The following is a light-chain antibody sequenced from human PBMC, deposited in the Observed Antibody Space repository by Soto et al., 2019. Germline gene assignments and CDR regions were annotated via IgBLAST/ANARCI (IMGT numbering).Light chain of an antibody. CDR2: QTS. CDR1: QSVSSY. CDR3: HKRQSWPRT. Sequence: IVLTQSPATLSLSPVERATLSCRASQSVSSYLAWYQQKPGQAPRLIIYQTSIRDAGIPARFSASGTGTDFTTTISDVQPEDFAVYNSHKRQSWPRTFGQGNKVDIK. J-gene: IGKJ1*01. V-gene: IGKV3-11*01.